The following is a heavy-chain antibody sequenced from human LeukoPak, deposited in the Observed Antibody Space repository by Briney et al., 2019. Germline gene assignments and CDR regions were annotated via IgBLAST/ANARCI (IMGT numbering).Heavy chain of an antibody. V-gene: IGHV3-48*03. J-gene: IGHJ4*02. CDR2: ISISGTTI. D-gene: IGHD6-13*01. CDR3: ARASSSWDGGDY. Sequence: GGSLTLSCAASGFTLSSYEMNWVRQAPGKGLEWVSYISISGTTIYHADSVKGRFTISRDNAKNSLYLQMNSLRAEDTAVYYCARASSSWDGGDYWGQGTVVTVSS. CDR1: GFTLSSYE.